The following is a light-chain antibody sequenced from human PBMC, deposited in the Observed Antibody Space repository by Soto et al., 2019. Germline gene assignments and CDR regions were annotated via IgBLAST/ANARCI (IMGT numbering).Light chain of an antibody. Sequence: DIQMTQSPSTLSASVGDRVTITCRASQTFGRWLAWFQPKPGKAPNLLIYEAYNLQSGVPSRFSGSGSGTEFTITISSLQPDDFATDYCQQYNSYWTFGQGTKVDIK. CDR3: QQYNSYWT. CDR1: QTFGRW. CDR2: EAY. J-gene: IGKJ1*01. V-gene: IGKV1-5*03.